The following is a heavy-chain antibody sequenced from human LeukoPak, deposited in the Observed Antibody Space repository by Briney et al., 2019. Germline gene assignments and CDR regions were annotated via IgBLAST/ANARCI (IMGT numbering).Heavy chain of an antibody. CDR1: GGTFSSYA. V-gene: IGHV1-69*01. CDR3: ARAYGSGSYYNFNWFDP. Sequence: SVKVSCKASGGTFSSYAISWVRQAPGQGLEWMGGIIPIFGTANYARKFQGRVTITADESTSTAYMELSSLRSEDTAVYYCARAYGSGSYYNFNWFDPWGQGTLVTVSS. CDR2: IIPIFGTA. J-gene: IGHJ5*02. D-gene: IGHD3-10*01.